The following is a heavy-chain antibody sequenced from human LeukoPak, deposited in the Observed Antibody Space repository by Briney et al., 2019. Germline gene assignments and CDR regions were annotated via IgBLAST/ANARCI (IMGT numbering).Heavy chain of an antibody. J-gene: IGHJ6*02. CDR1: RFTFSSDA. Sequence: PGGSLRLSCAASRFTFSSDAMSWVRQAPGKGLEWVSAISGSGGSTYYADSVKGRFTISRDNSKNTLYLQMNSLRAEDTAVYYCAKDKGLGRDYYYGMDVWGQGTTVTVSS. V-gene: IGHV3-23*01. CDR2: ISGSGGST. CDR3: AKDKGLGRDYYYGMDV.